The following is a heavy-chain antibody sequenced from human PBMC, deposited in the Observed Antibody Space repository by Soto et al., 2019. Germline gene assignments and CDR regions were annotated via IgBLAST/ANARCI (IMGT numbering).Heavy chain of an antibody. D-gene: IGHD2-2*01. CDR3: AREDRDRETGLVPAAIDGMDV. CDR2: IIPIFGIA. V-gene: IGHV1-69*08. CDR1: GGTFSRYS. J-gene: IGHJ6*02. Sequence: QVQLVQSGAEVKKPGSSVKVSCKASGGTFSRYSITWVRQAPGHGLEWIGRIIPIFGIASYAQKFQGRVTITADESTSTAYMGLSSLRSDDTAVYYCAREDRDRETGLVPAAIDGMDVWGHGTTVTVSS.